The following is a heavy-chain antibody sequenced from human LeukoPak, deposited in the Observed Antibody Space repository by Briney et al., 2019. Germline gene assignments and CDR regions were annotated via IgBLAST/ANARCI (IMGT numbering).Heavy chain of an antibody. J-gene: IGHJ4*02. Sequence: SETLSLTCTVSGGSVSSGSYYWSWIRQPPGKGLEWIGYIYYSGSTNYNPSLKNRVTISLDTSKNQFSLRLSSVTAADTAVYYCALWFCSRTSCYVDYWGQAVLVTVSS. CDR1: GGSVSSGSYY. V-gene: IGHV4-61*01. CDR2: IYYSGST. D-gene: IGHD2-2*01. CDR3: ALWFCSRTSCYVDY.